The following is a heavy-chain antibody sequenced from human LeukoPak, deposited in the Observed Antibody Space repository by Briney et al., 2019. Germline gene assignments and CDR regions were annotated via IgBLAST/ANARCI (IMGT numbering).Heavy chain of an antibody. CDR2: ISSSSSYI. V-gene: IGHV3-21*01. D-gene: IGHD3-22*01. Sequence: GGSLRLSCAASGFTFSSYSMNWVRQAPGKGLEWVSSISSSSSYIYYADSVKGRFTISRDNAKNSLYLQVNSLRAEDTAVYYCARDAGDSSGYYDFDYWGQGTLVTVSS. CDR3: ARDAGDSSGYYDFDY. CDR1: GFTFSSYS. J-gene: IGHJ4*02.